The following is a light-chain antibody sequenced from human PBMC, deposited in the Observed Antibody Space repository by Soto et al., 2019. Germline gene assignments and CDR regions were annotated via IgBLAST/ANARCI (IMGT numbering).Light chain of an antibody. Sequence: DIQMTQSPSTLSASVGDRVSITCRASQNIDKWLAWYQQKPQKAPNLLIVDASTLESGVPSRFSGSGSGTEFTLTISSRQPDDFATYYCQKYNTYQGTFGPGTKVEIK. CDR2: DAS. J-gene: IGKJ1*01. CDR3: QKYNTYQGT. V-gene: IGKV1-5*01. CDR1: QNIDKW.